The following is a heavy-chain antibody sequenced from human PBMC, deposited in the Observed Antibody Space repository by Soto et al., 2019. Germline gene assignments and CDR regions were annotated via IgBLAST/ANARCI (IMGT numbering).Heavy chain of an antibody. CDR2: INIDGSST. J-gene: IGHJ3*02. CDR3: ARVTWNFYAFDI. CDR1: GFTFSSYW. Sequence: GGSLRLSCAASGFTFSSYWMHWVRQAPGKGLVWVSRINIDGSSTSYADSVKGRFTITRDNAKNTLYLQMNSLRAEDTAVYYCARVTWNFYAFDIWGQGTMVTVSS. D-gene: IGHD1-7*01. V-gene: IGHV3-74*01.